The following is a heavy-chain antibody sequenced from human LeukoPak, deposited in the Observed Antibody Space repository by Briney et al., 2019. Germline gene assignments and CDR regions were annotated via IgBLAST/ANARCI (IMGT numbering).Heavy chain of an antibody. Sequence: ASVKVSCKASGYTFTGYYMHWVRQAPGQGLEWMGWINPNSGGTNYAQKFQGRVTMTRDTSISTAYMELSRLRSDDTAVYYCASHSGYDYYYFDYWGQGTLVTVSS. CDR3: ASHSGYDYYYFDY. CDR2: INPNSGGT. V-gene: IGHV1-2*02. J-gene: IGHJ4*02. CDR1: GYTFTGYY. D-gene: IGHD5-12*01.